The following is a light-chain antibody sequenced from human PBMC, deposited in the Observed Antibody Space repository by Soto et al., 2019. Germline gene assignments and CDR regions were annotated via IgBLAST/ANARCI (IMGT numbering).Light chain of an antibody. V-gene: IGKV1-5*03. J-gene: IGKJ4*01. CDR1: ESISSW. CDR2: KAS. CDR3: QQYNSYSLT. Sequence: DIQMTQSPSTLSASVGDRVTITCRASESISSWLAWYQQKPGKAPKLLIYKASSLESGVPSRFSGSGSGSESTFPISSLQPDDFATYYCQQYNSYSLTFGGGTKVEIK.